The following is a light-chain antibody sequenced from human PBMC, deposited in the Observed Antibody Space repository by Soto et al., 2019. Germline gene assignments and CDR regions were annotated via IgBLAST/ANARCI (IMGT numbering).Light chain of an antibody. J-gene: IGKJ1*01. CDR1: QSSSSW. CDR2: NAS. V-gene: IGKV1-5*03. Sequence: DIQMPQSPSTLSASVGDRVTLTCRASQSSSSWLAWYQQKPGKAPKLLSYNASNLGSGVPLRFTGSGSGTEFTLTISSLQHDDFATYYCQQYNSWTFGQGTKVDI. CDR3: QQYNSWT.